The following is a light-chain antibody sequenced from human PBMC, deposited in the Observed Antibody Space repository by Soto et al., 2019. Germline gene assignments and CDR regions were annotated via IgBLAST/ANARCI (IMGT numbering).Light chain of an antibody. J-gene: IGKJ5*01. V-gene: IGKV3D-20*02. CDR2: GAS. CDR3: QKRSNWPIT. Sequence: IVLTQSPGTLSSSPRERATLSCRASQSVSSSYLSWYQQKPGQAPRLLIYGASSRATGIPDRLSGSGSGTDLTLTISRLEPEDFAVYYCQKRSNWPITCGQGTRLEIK. CDR1: QSVSSSY.